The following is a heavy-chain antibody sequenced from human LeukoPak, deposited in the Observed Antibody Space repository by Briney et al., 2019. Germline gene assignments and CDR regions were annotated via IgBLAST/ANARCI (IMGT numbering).Heavy chain of an antibody. Sequence: GASVKGSCKASGYTVISYGISWVRQAPGQGLEWMGWISTYNGKTNYVQKLQGRVTMTTDTSTSTAYMELRSLRSDDTAVYYCARVASGYDIFQGENDYWGQGTLVTVSS. CDR2: ISTYNGKT. CDR1: GYTVISYG. D-gene: IGHD5-12*01. CDR3: ARVASGYDIFQGENDY. J-gene: IGHJ4*02. V-gene: IGHV1-18*01.